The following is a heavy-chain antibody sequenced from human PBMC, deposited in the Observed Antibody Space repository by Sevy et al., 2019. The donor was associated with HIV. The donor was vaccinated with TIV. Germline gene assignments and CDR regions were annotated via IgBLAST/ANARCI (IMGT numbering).Heavy chain of an antibody. CDR2: ISYDGSNK. D-gene: IGHD2-8*01. Sequence: GGSLRLSCAASGFTFSSYAMHWVRQAPGKGLEWVAVISYDGSNKYYADSVKGRFTISRDNSKNTLYLQMNSLRAEDTAVYYCAGGGFDRYCTNGVCYTFDYWGQGTLVTVSS. CDR3: AGGGFDRYCTNGVCYTFDY. J-gene: IGHJ4*02. CDR1: GFTFSSYA. V-gene: IGHV3-30-3*01.